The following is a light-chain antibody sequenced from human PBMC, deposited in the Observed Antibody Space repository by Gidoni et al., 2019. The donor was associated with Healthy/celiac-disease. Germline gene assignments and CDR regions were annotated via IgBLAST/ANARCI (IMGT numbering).Light chain of an antibody. V-gene: IGKV3-15*01. Sequence: EMFMTQSPATLSVSPGERATLSCRASQSVSSNLAWYQQKPGQAPRLLIYGAYTRATGIPARFSGSGSGTELTLTISSLQSEDFAVYYCQQYKNWPLYTFGQGTKLEIK. CDR3: QQYKNWPLYT. J-gene: IGKJ2*01. CDR1: QSVSSN. CDR2: GAY.